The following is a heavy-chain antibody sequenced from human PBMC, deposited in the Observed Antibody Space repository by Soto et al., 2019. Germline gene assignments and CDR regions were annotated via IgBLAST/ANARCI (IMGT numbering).Heavy chain of an antibody. CDR1: GFTFSSYW. CDR2: IKQDGSEK. Sequence: GGSLRLSCAASGFTFSSYWMSWVRQAPGKGLEWVANIKQDGSEKYYVDSAKGRFTISRDNAKNSLYLQMNSLRAEDTAVYYCAREPKRSSSWYGAFSYGMDVWGQGTTVTVSS. D-gene: IGHD6-13*01. J-gene: IGHJ6*02. V-gene: IGHV3-7*03. CDR3: AREPKRSSSWYGAFSYGMDV.